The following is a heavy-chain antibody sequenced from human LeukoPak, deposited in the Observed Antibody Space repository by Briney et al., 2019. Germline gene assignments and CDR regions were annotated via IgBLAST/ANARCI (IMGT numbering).Heavy chain of an antibody. J-gene: IGHJ4*02. V-gene: IGHV4-61*02. Sequence: PSQTLSLTCTVSGGSISSGSYYWSWIRQPAGKGLEWIGRIYTSGSTNYNPSLKSRVTISVDTSKNRFSLKLSSVTAADTAVYYCARDVGATTAFDYWGQGTLVTVSS. CDR1: GGSISSGSYY. D-gene: IGHD1-26*01. CDR3: ARDVGATTAFDY. CDR2: IYTSGST.